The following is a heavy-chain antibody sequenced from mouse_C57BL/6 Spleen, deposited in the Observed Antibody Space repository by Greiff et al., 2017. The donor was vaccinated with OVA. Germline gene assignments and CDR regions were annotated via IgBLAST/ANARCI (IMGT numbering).Heavy chain of an antibody. V-gene: IGHV1-50*01. Sequence: QVQLQQPGAELVKPGASVKLSCKASGYTFTSYWMQWVKQRPGQGLEWIGEIDPSDSYTNYNQKFKGKSTLTVDTSSSTAYMQLSSLTSEDSAVYYCARGDDGYYFDDGGQGTTLTVSS. D-gene: IGHD2-3*01. CDR1: GYTFTSYW. CDR2: IDPSDSYT. CDR3: ARGDDGYYFDD. J-gene: IGHJ2*01.